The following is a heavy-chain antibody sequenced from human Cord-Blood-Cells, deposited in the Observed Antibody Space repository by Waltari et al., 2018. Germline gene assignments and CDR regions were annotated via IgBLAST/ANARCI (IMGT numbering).Heavy chain of an antibody. Sequence: QVQLQESGPGLVKPSETLSLTCTVSGGSVSSGRYYWSWIRQPPGKGLEWIGYIYYSGSTNYNPSLKSRVTISVDTSKNQFSLKLSSVTAADTAVYYCARAVDSSRFAIGYWGQGTLVTVSS. CDR3: ARAVDSSRFAIGY. D-gene: IGHD6-13*01. J-gene: IGHJ4*02. V-gene: IGHV4-61*01. CDR1: GGSVSSGRYY. CDR2: IYYSGST.